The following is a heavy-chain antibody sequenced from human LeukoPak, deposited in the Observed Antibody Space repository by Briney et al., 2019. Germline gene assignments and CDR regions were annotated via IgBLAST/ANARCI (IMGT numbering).Heavy chain of an antibody. V-gene: IGHV3-21*01. D-gene: IGHD6-13*01. Sequence: PGGSLRLSCAASGFTFSSYSMNWVRLAPGKGLECVSSITISSSYIYYVDSVKGRFTISRDNAKNSLYLQMNSLRVEDTAVYYCARGYSSSYYFDSWGQGTLVSVSS. CDR2: ITISSSYI. CDR1: GFTFSSYS. J-gene: IGHJ4*02. CDR3: ARGYSSSYYFDS.